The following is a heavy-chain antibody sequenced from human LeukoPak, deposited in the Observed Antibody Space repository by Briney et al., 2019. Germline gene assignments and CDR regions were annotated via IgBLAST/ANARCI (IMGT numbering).Heavy chain of an antibody. CDR2: IKQDGSEK. V-gene: IGHV3-7*01. CDR1: GFTSSSYW. CDR3: ARDYYDSSGYDN. J-gene: IGHJ4*02. Sequence: GGSLRLSCAASGFTSSSYWMSWVRQAPGKGLEWVANIKQDGSEKYYVDSVKGRFTISRDNAKNSLYLQMNSLRAEDTAVYYCARDYYDSSGYDNWGRGTLVTVSS. D-gene: IGHD3-22*01.